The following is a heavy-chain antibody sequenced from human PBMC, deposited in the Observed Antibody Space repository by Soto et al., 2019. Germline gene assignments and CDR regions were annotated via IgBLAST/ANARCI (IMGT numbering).Heavy chain of an antibody. CDR2: ISAYDGDT. CDR1: GYTFTSYG. Sequence: ASVKVSCKASGYTFTSYGISWVRQAPGQGLEWMGWISAYDGDTIYAQKFQGRVTMTEDTSTSTAYMELSSLRSEDTAVYYCATGSVDTAMVTRSFDYWGQGTLVTVSS. J-gene: IGHJ4*02. V-gene: IGHV1-18*01. CDR3: ATGSVDTAMVTRSFDY. D-gene: IGHD5-18*01.